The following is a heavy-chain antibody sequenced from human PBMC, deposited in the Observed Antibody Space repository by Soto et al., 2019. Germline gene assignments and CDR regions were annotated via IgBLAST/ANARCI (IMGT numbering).Heavy chain of an antibody. D-gene: IGHD1-26*01. Sequence: QVQLVQSGPEVKKPGASVKVSCEASGYTFTTSGISWVRQAPGQGLEWMGWISTYNGDTNSAQKFQGRVTMTADTSTGTVYMELMSLKSDDTAVYYCARQGSWPYYYYGLDVWGQGTTVTGS. V-gene: IGHV1-18*01. CDR1: GYTFTTSG. J-gene: IGHJ6*02. CDR2: ISTYNGDT. CDR3: ARQGSWPYYYYGLDV.